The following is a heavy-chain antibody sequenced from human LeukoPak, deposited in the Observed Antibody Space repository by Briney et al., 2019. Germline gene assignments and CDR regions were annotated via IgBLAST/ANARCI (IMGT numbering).Heavy chain of an antibody. D-gene: IGHD6-13*01. Sequence: SETLSLTCAVYGGSFSGYYWSWIRQPPGKGLEWIREINHSGSTNYNPSLKSRVTISVDTSKNQFSLKLSSVTAADTAVYYCARRDSWTNFDYWGQGTLVTVSS. CDR1: GGSFSGYY. J-gene: IGHJ4*02. CDR3: ARRDSWTNFDY. CDR2: INHSGST. V-gene: IGHV4-34*01.